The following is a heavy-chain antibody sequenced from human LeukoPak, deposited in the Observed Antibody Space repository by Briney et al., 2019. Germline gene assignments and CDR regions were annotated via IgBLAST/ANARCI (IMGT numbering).Heavy chain of an antibody. CDR1: GFTFSSYG. CDR3: ARDLGYGDYVGGMDV. V-gene: IGHV3-33*01. CDR2: IWYDGSNK. Sequence: GGSLRLSRAASGFTFSSYGMHWVRQAPGKGLEWVAVIWYDGSNKYYADSVRGRFTISRDNSKNTLYLQMNSLRAEDTAVYYCARDLGYGDYVGGMDVWGQGTTVTVSS. J-gene: IGHJ6*02. D-gene: IGHD4-17*01.